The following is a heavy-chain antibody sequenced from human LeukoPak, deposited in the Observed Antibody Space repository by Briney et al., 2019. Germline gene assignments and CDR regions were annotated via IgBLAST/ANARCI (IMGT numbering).Heavy chain of an antibody. D-gene: IGHD1-14*01. J-gene: IGHJ4*02. CDR2: ISSTSSTI. CDR3: ARVFVGENFDY. Sequence: GGSLRLSCAASGFTFNTYTMNWVRRAPGKGLEWVSSISSTSSTIYYADSVKGRFTISRDNAKNSLYLQMNSLRAEDTAVYFCARVFVGENFDYWGRGTLVTVSS. V-gene: IGHV3-48*04. CDR1: GFTFNTYT.